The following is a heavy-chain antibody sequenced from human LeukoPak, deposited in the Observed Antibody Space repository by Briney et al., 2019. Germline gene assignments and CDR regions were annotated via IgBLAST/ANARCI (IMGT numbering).Heavy chain of an antibody. J-gene: IGHJ5*01. CDR1: GGSFSGYY. Sequence: PSETLSLTCAVYGGSFSGYYWSWIRQPPGKGVEWVGEIYHSGSTNYTPSLKSRVTISVDTSKNQLSLKMSSVTAADTAVYYCACGDGDWFDYWGQGTLVTVTS. CDR3: ACGDGDWFDY. V-gene: IGHV4-34*01. CDR2: IYHSGST.